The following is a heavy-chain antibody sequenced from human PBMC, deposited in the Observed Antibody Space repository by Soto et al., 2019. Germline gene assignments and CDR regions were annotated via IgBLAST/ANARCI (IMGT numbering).Heavy chain of an antibody. CDR1: GFTVSSNY. V-gene: IGHV3-53*01. Sequence: GGSLRLSCAASGFTVSSNYMSWVRQAPGKGLGWVSVIYSGGSTYYADSVKGRFTISRDNSKNTLYLQMNSLRAEDTAVYYCARETNPGTYYYGMDVWGQGTTVTVSS. D-gene: IGHD2-8*01. CDR3: ARETNPGTYYYGMDV. J-gene: IGHJ6*02. CDR2: IYSGGST.